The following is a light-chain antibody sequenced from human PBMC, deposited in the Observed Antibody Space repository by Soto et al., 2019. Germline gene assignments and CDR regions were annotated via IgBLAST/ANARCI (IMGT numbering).Light chain of an antibody. CDR2: SIN. Sequence: QAVVTQPPSASGTPGQRVTISCSGSSSNIGSNTVNWYQQLPGTAPKLLIYSINQRPSGVPDRFSGSKSGTSASLAISGLQSEDEADYYCAAWDDSLNGLWVFGGGTKLTVL. V-gene: IGLV1-44*01. J-gene: IGLJ3*02. CDR3: AAWDDSLNGLWV. CDR1: SSNIGSNT.